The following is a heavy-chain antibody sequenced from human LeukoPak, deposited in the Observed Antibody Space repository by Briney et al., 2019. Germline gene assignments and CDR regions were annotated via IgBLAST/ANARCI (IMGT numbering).Heavy chain of an antibody. CDR3: ARARVTTVTTNYFDY. J-gene: IGHJ4*02. CDR1: GGSISSYY. CDR2: IYYSGST. Sequence: PSETLSLTCTVSGGSISSYYWSWIRQPPGKGLEWIGYIYYSGSTNYNPSLKSRVTISVDTSKNQFSLKLSSVTAADTAVYYCARARVTTVTTNYFDYWGQGTLVTVSS. V-gene: IGHV4-59*01. D-gene: IGHD4-17*01.